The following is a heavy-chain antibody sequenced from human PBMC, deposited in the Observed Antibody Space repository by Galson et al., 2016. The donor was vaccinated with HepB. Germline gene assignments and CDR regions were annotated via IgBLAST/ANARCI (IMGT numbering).Heavy chain of an antibody. Sequence: TLSLTCTVSGGSFSSGSYYWIWIRQPAGKGLEWIGRIYTSGSTNYNPSLKSRVTISVDTSKNQFSLKLSSMTAADTAVYYCASSPIAARVSGAFDIWGQGTMVSVSS. CDR2: IYTSGST. V-gene: IGHV4-61*02. CDR3: ASSPIAARVSGAFDI. J-gene: IGHJ3*02. CDR1: GGSFSSGSYY. D-gene: IGHD6-6*01.